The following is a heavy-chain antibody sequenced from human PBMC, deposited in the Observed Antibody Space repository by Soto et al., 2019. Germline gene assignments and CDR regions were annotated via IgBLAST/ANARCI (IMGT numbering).Heavy chain of an antibody. CDR2: IYYSGST. CDR1: GGSISSYY. V-gene: IGHV4-59*12. CDR3: AREDKSYGYDS. D-gene: IGHD5-18*01. Sequence: PSETLSLTCTVSGGSISSYYWSWIRQPPGKGLEWIGYIYYSGSTYYNPSLRSRVIISVDTSKNQFSLKLSSVTAADTAVYYCAREDKSYGYDSWGQGTLVTVSS. J-gene: IGHJ4*02.